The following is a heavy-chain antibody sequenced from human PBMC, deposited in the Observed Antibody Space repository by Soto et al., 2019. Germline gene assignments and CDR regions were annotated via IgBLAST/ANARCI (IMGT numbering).Heavy chain of an antibody. V-gene: IGHV4-61*01. CDR2: IYYSGST. Sequence: PSETLSLTCTVSGDSLTSVRYTWSWIRQPPGKGLEWIGYIYYSGSTNYNPSLKGRVTMSVDTSKNQFSLKLTSVTAADTAMYFCAKYRRTDAEGYTFDYWGQGALVTVSS. CDR3: AKYRRTDAEGYTFDY. J-gene: IGHJ4*02. CDR1: GDSLTSVRYT. D-gene: IGHD2-15*01.